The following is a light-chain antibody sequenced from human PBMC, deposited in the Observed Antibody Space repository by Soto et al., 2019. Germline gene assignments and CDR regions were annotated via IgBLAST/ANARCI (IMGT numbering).Light chain of an antibody. V-gene: IGKV1-5*01. Sequence: DIQMTQSPSTLSASVGDRVTITCRANQSINAWLAWYQQKPGKAPKLLIYDVSTLDSGVPSRFSGSASGTEFTLTISSLESDDFATYYCQQYHRYSTFGQGTRVDIK. CDR1: QSINAW. CDR3: QQYHRYST. CDR2: DVS. J-gene: IGKJ1*01.